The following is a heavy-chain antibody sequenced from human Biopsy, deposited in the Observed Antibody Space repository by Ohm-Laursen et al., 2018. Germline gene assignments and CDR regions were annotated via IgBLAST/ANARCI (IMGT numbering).Heavy chain of an antibody. CDR3: ARTPRDSFWSGSYKRGLWFDP. CDR1: GGSIISYY. V-gene: IGHV4-59*01. J-gene: IGHJ5*02. CDR2: VYNGGIT. D-gene: IGHD3-3*01. Sequence: GTLSLTCSVSGGSIISYYWTWIRQPPGKGLEWIGHVYNGGITNYNPSLKSRVTISKDTSKNQFSLQVNSVTAADTAVYYCARTPRDSFWSGSYKRGLWFDPWGRGTLVTVSS.